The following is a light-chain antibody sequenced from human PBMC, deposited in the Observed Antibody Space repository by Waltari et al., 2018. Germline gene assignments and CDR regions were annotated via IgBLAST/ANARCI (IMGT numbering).Light chain of an antibody. J-gene: IGLJ3*02. CDR1: SSDVGGYNY. V-gene: IGLV2-11*01. Sequence: QSALTQPRPVSGSPGQSVPISCTRTSSDVGGYNYVSWYQQHPGKVPKLMIYDVNKRPSGVPDRFSGSKSGNTASLTISGLQAEDDADYYCCSYAGSHTWVFGGGTKLTVL. CDR3: CSYAGSHTWV. CDR2: DVN.